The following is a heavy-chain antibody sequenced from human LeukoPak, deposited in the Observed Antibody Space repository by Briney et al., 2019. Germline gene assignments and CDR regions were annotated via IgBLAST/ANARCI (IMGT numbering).Heavy chain of an antibody. CDR3: ARVNYYDSSRYYYYYMDV. Sequence: GGSLRLSCAASGFTFDDYAMHWVRQVPGKGLEWVSGISWNSGGIGYADSVKGRFTISRDNAKNSLYLQMNSLRAEDTAVYYCARVNYYDSSRYYYYYMDVWGKGTTVTISS. D-gene: IGHD3-22*01. CDR1: GFTFDDYA. J-gene: IGHJ6*03. CDR2: ISWNSGGI. V-gene: IGHV3-9*01.